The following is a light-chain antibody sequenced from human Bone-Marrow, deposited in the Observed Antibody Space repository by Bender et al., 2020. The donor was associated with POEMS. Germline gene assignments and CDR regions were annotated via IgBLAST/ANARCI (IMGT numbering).Light chain of an antibody. CDR2: RDN. J-gene: IGLJ3*02. V-gene: IGLV1-44*01. CDR1: NSNIGINT. CDR3: ASWDYSLNGWV. Sequence: QSVLTQPPSASGTPGQKVTISCSGSNSNIGINTVNWYQHLPGTAPKLLIYRDNQRPSGVPDRFSGSKSGPSGSLAISGLQSEDEDDYYCASWDYSLNGWVFGGGTKLTVL.